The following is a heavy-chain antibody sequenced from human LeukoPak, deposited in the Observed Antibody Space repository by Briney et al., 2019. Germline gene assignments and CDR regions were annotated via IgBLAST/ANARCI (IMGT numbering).Heavy chain of an antibody. CDR1: GFTFSDYY. J-gene: IGHJ4*02. Sequence: GGSLRLSCAASGFTFSDYYMSWIRQAPGKGPEWVSYISSSGSTIYYADSVKGRFTISRDNAKNSLYLQMNSLRAEDTAVYYCARARGGMIVVDLFDCWGQGTLVTVSS. V-gene: IGHV3-11*01. D-gene: IGHD3-22*01. CDR2: ISSSGSTI. CDR3: ARARGGMIVVDLFDC.